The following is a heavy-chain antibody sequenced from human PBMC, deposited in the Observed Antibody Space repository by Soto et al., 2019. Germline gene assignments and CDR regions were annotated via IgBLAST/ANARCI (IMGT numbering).Heavy chain of an antibody. CDR1: GFTFSSYG. CDR2: IWYDGSNK. J-gene: IGHJ4*02. Sequence: QVQLAESGGGVVQPGRSLRLSCAASGFTFSSYGMHWVRQAPGKGLEWVAVIWYDGSNKYYADSVKGRFTISRDNSKNTLYLQMNSLRAEDTAVYYCARQGIAVAALNYWGQGTLVTVSS. V-gene: IGHV3-33*01. CDR3: ARQGIAVAALNY. D-gene: IGHD6-19*01.